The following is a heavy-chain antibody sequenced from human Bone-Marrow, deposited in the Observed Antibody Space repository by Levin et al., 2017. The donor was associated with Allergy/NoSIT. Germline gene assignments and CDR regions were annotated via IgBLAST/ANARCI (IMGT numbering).Heavy chain of an antibody. V-gene: IGHV3-43*01. CDR1: GFTVDDYI. J-gene: IGHJ4*02. CDR3: AKEISPRTAVAGNFDF. CDR2: ISWDGDKT. D-gene: IGHD6-19*01. Sequence: GESLKISCAASGFTVDDYIIHWVRQAPGKGLEWVSLISWDGDKTFYADSVRGRFTISRDNSTNSVYLQMNSLRTEDTAFYYCAKEISPRTAVAGNFDFWGQGTLVTFSS.